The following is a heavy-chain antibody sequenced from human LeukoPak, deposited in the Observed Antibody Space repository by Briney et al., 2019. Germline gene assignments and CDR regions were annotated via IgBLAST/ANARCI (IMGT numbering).Heavy chain of an antibody. J-gene: IGHJ6*03. D-gene: IGHD6-13*01. CDR2: IDPSDGST. CDR3: ARGYSSSFLYYYYYYMDV. CDR1: GYTFTSYY. V-gene: IGHV1-46*01. Sequence: ASVKVSCKASGYTFTSYYMHWVRQAPGQGLEWMGIIDPSDGSTIYAQKFQGRVTMTRNTSISTAYVELSSLRSEDTAVYYCARGYSSSFLYYYYYYMDVWGKGTTVTISS.